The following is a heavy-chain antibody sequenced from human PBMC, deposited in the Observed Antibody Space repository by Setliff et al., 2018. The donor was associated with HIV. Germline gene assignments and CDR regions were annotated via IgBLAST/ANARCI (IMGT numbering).Heavy chain of an antibody. CDR3: ASALPAGRLEKLSPTTMDG. V-gene: IGHV1-69*13. J-gene: IGHJ6*02. CDR1: GGPFRSYA. Sequence: SVKVSCKASGGPFRSYAINWVRQAPGQGLEWMGHIIPIFDATHYAQQLHGRVKITADDSSNTAYMELSSQSSEDTAVYYWASALPAGRLEKLSPTTMDGWGQGTSGTVSS. D-gene: IGHD3-3*01. CDR2: IIPIFDAT.